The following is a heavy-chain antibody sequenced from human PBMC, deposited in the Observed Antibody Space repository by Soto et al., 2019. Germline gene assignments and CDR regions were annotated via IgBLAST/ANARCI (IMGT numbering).Heavy chain of an antibody. CDR2: ISGGGDGT. CDR3: SKKGLGSLTNYCSGGDCHYAFAL. CDR1: GFTFSSYA. Sequence: EVQLLESGGGLVQPGGSLRLSCAASGFTFSSYAMSWVRQAPGKGLEWVSTISGGGDGTYYADSVKGRFTISRDNSSNTVYLQMNSLTAECTAVYYCSKKGLGSLTNYCSGGDCHYAFALWGQGTMVTVSS. V-gene: IGHV3-23*01. D-gene: IGHD2-15*01. J-gene: IGHJ3*01.